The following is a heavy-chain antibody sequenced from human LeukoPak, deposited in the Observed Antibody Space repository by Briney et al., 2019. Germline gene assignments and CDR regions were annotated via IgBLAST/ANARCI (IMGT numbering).Heavy chain of an antibody. V-gene: IGHV4-39*01. CDR3: ARQVGLVIFDY. CDR2: IYYSGST. J-gene: IGHJ4*02. D-gene: IGHD3/OR15-3a*01. Sequence: SETLSLTCTVSGGSISSSSHYWGWIRQPPGKGLEWIGSIYYSGSTYYNPSLKSRVTISVDTSKNQFSLKLSSVTAADTAVYYCARQVGLVIFDYWGQGTLVTVSS. CDR1: GGSISSSSHY.